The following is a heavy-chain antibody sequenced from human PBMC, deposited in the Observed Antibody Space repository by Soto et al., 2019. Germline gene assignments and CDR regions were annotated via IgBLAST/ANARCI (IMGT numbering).Heavy chain of an antibody. Sequence: GASVKVSCKASGYTFTSFGISWVRQAPGQGLERMGWISAYNGNTNYAQKLQGRVTMTTDTSTSTAYMELRSLRSDDTALYYFARWAGIDPGRRWFDPWGQGTLVTVSS. CDR3: ARWAGIDPGRRWFDP. V-gene: IGHV1-18*01. CDR2: ISAYNGNT. D-gene: IGHD1-26*01. CDR1: GYTFTSFG. J-gene: IGHJ5*02.